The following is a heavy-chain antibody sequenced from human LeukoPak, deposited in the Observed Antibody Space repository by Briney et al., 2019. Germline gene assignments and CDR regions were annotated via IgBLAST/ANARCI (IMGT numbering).Heavy chain of an antibody. V-gene: IGHV3-74*01. J-gene: IGHJ4*02. CDR3: ARGGFDYGDYINY. CDR1: GFTFSSYW. D-gene: IGHD4-17*01. CDR2: INSDGSST. Sequence: GGSLRLSCAAPGFTFSSYWMHWVRQAPGKGLVWVSRINSDGSSTSYADSVKGRFTISRDNAKNTLYLQMNSLRAEDTAVYYCARGGFDYGDYINYWGQGTLVTVSS.